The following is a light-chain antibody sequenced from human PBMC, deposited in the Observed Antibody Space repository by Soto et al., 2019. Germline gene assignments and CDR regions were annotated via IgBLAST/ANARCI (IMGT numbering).Light chain of an antibody. CDR2: SNN. CDR3: AAWDDSLNGVV. Sequence: QSVLTQPPSASGTPGQRVTISCSGSSSNIGSNTVNWYQQLPGTAPKLLIYSNNQRPSGVPDRFSVSKSGTSASLAISGPQSEDEADYYCAAWDDSLNGVVFGGGTKLTVL. CDR1: SSNIGSNT. J-gene: IGLJ2*01. V-gene: IGLV1-44*01.